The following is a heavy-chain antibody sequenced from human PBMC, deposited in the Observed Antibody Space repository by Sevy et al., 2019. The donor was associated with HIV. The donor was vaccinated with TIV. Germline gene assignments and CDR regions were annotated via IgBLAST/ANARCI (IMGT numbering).Heavy chain of an antibody. Sequence: GGSLRLSCAASGFTFSDYYMSWIRQAPGKGLEWVSYISSSSSYTNYADSVKGRFTISRDNAKNSLYLQMNSLRAEDTAVYYCAGSKGKKLGAVFDYWGQGTLVTVSS. J-gene: IGHJ4*02. CDR1: GFTFSDYY. CDR3: AGSKGKKLGAVFDY. D-gene: IGHD3-16*01. CDR2: ISSSSSYT. V-gene: IGHV3-11*06.